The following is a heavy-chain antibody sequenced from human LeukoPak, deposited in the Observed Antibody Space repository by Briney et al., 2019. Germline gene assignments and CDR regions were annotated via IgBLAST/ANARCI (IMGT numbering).Heavy chain of an antibody. V-gene: IGHV3-30*02. D-gene: IGHD2-2*01. CDR3: AKDRYCSSTSCPLDY. CDR2: IRYDGSNK. CDR1: GFTFSAYG. J-gene: IGHJ4*02. Sequence: GGSLRLSCAASGFTFSAYGMHWVRQAPGKGLEWVAFIRYDGSNKYYADSVKGRFPISRDNFKNTLYLQMNSLRAEDTAVYYCAKDRYCSSTSCPLDYWGQGTLVTVSS.